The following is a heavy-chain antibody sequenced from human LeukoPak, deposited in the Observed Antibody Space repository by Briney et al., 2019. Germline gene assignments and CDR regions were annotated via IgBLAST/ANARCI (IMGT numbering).Heavy chain of an antibody. D-gene: IGHD2-2*01. CDR1: GYTFTSYA. CDR3: AKRQAHQDRNWFAP. V-gene: IGHV7-4-1*02. CDR2: INTNTGNP. Sequence: ASVKVSCKASGYTFTSYAMNWVRQAPGQGLEWMGWINTNTGNPTYAQGFTGRFVFSLDTSVSTAYLQISNLKPEDTAVYYCAKRQAHQDRNWFAPWGQGTLVTVSS. J-gene: IGHJ5*02.